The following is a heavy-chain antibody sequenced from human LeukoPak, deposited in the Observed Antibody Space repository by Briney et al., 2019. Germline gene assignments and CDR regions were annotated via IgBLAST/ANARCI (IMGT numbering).Heavy chain of an antibody. J-gene: IGHJ4*02. D-gene: IGHD5-24*01. Sequence: SETLSLTCAVYGGSFSGYYWSWIRQPPGKGLEWIGEINHSGSTNYNPSLKSRVTISVDTSKNQFSLKLSSVTAADTAVYYCARREGDGYNLVDYWGQGTLVTASS. CDR2: INHSGST. CDR1: GGSFSGYY. CDR3: ARREGDGYNLVDY. V-gene: IGHV4-34*01.